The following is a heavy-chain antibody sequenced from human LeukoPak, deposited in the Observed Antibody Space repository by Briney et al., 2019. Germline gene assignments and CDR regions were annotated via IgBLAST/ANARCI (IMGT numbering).Heavy chain of an antibody. CDR3: VGFDY. V-gene: IGHV3-30*03. J-gene: IGHJ4*02. CDR1: GLTFSSYG. Sequence: GGSLRLSCAPPGLTFSSYGMHWVRQAPGKGLEWVAVISYDGSNKYYADSVKGRFTISRDNSKNTLYLQMNSLRAEDTAVYYCVGFDYWGQGTLVTVSS. CDR2: ISYDGSNK.